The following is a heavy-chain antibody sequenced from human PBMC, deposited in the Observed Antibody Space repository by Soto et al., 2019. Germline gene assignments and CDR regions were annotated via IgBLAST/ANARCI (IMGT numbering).Heavy chain of an antibody. CDR1: GFTFSSYA. CDR3: AKDRSGYSSSWSPYDY. Sequence: GGSLRLSCAASGFTFSSYAMSWVRQAPGKGLEWVSAISGSGGSTYYADSVKDRFTISRDNSKNTLYLQMNSLRAEDTAVYYCAKDRSGYSSSWSPYDYWGQGTLVTVSS. J-gene: IGHJ4*02. V-gene: IGHV3-23*01. CDR2: ISGSGGST. D-gene: IGHD6-13*01.